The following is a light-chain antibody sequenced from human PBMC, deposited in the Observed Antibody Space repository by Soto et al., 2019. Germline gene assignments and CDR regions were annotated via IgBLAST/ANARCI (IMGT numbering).Light chain of an antibody. CDR1: QSISNY. V-gene: IGKV1-39*01. J-gene: IGKJ1*01. CDR3: QQSYSTWT. CDR2: AAS. Sequence: DIQMTQSPSSLSASVGDRVTITCRASQSISNYLNWYQQKPGKVPKVLIYAASTLQSGVPSRFSGSGSGTTFTLTITSLQPEDFATYYCQQSYSTWTFGQGTKVDIK.